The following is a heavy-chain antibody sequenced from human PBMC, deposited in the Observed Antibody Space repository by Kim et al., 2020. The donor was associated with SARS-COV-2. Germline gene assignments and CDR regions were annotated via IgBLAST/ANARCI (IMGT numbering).Heavy chain of an antibody. V-gene: IGHV3-30-3*01. CDR3: AREGYSYAPGAFDI. Sequence: GGSLRLSCAASGFTFSSYAMHWVRQAPGKGLEWVAVISYDGSNKYYADSVKGRFTISRDNSKNTLYLQMNSLRAEDTAVYYCAREGYSYAPGAFDIWGQGTMVTVSS. CDR2: ISYDGSNK. J-gene: IGHJ3*02. CDR1: GFTFSSYA. D-gene: IGHD5-18*01.